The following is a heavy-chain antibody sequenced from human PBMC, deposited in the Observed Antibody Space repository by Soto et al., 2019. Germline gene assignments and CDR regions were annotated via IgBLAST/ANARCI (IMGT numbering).Heavy chain of an antibody. Sequence: QITLKESGPTLVKPTQTLTLTCTFSGFSLSTSGMGVAWIRQPPEKALEWLAVIYWTDDKRYSPSLKSRLTITKDTSKDQVGLTMTDMDPVDTATYYCAHRKSSYYGSENTYYYGMDVWGQGTTVTVSS. CDR3: AHRKSSYYGSENTYYYGMDV. D-gene: IGHD3-10*01. J-gene: IGHJ6*02. CDR2: IYWTDDK. CDR1: GFSLSTSGMG. V-gene: IGHV2-5*01.